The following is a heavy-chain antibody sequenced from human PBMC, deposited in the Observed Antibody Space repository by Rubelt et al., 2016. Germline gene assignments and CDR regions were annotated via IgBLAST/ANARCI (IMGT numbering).Heavy chain of an antibody. CDR1: GDSVSSNSVT. V-gene: IGHV6-1*02. CDR2: TYYRSTWYY. D-gene: IGHD1-26*01. J-gene: IGHJ4*02. CDR3: ARIVGGTVDY. Sequence: GLVKPSQTLSLPCAISGDSVSSNSVTWNWIRQSPSRGLEYLGRTYYRSTWYYDYAVSVKSRITINPDTSKNQFSLQLNSVTPEDTAVYYCARIVGGTVDYWGQGTLVTVSS.